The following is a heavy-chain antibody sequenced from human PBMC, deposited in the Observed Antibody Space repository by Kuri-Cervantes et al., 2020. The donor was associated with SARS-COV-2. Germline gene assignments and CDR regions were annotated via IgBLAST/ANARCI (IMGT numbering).Heavy chain of an antibody. Sequence: SETLSLTYTVSGGSISSHYWSWIRQPPGKGLEWIGYIYYSGSTNYNPSLKSRVTISVNTSKNQFSLRLSSVTAADTAVYYCARTLDIWGQGTMVTVSS. J-gene: IGHJ3*02. V-gene: IGHV4-59*11. CDR3: ARTLDI. CDR1: GGSISSHY. CDR2: IYYSGST.